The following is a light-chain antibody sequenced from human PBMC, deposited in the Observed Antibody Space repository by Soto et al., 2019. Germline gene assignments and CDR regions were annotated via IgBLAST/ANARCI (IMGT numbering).Light chain of an antibody. CDR2: DVS. CDR3: CSYASRYTYV. CDR1: SSDVGVYNY. Sequence: QSALAQPRSVSGSPGQSVTISCTGTSSDVGVYNYVSWYQQYPGKAPKLMIYDVSKRPSGVPDRFSGSRSGNTGYLNISGLQAEDEADYYCCSYASRYTYVFGGGTKVTV. J-gene: IGLJ1*01. V-gene: IGLV2-11*01.